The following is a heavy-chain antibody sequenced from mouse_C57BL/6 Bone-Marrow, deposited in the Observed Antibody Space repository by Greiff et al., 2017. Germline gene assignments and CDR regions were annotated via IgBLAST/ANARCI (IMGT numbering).Heavy chain of an antibody. CDR3: ARDYYGSSWYFDY. CDR1: GYTFTDYY. V-gene: IGHV1-26*01. D-gene: IGHD1-1*01. Sequence: VQLQQSGPELVKPGASVKISCKASGYTFTDYYMNWVKQSHGKSLEWIGDINPNNGGTSYNQKLKGKATLTVDKYSSTAYMELRSLTSEDSAVYYCARDYYGSSWYFDYWGQGTILTVSS. J-gene: IGHJ2*01. CDR2: INPNNGGT.